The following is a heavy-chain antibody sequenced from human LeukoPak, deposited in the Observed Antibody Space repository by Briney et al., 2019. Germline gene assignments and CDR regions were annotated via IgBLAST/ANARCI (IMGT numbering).Heavy chain of an antibody. CDR3: ARGSRSIAARRGKFYYYYMDV. J-gene: IGHJ6*03. Sequence: SVNLSCKASGYTFTTYNINWVPQAPGQGLEWMGGMNPNSGNTGYAQKFQGRVTITRNTSISTAYMELSSLRSEDTAVYYCARGSRSIAARRGKFYYYYMDVWGKGTTVTVSS. CDR2: MNPNSGNT. CDR1: GYTFTTYN. D-gene: IGHD6-6*01. V-gene: IGHV1-8*03.